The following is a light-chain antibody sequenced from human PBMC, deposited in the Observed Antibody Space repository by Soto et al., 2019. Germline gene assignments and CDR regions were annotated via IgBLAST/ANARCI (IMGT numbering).Light chain of an antibody. CDR2: GAS. CDR3: QQRSNSVT. J-gene: IGKJ5*01. CDR1: HSVDSTH. Sequence: DIVLTQSPGTLSLSPGERATLSCRTSHSVDSTHLAWYQQKPGQAPRLLIYGASGRATGIPDRFGGSGSGTDFTLTISRLEPEDFAVYYCQQRSNSVTFGQGTRLEI. V-gene: IGKV3D-20*02.